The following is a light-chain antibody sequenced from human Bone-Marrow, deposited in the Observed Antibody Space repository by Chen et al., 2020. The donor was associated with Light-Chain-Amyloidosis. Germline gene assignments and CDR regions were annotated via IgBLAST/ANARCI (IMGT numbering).Light chain of an antibody. J-gene: IGKJ4*01. CDR2: GSS. V-gene: IGKV3-20*01. Sequence: EIVLTQSPGTLSLSPGEGANLSCRDSQTISSNYLTWYQQKFGQAPRLLIYGSSSRATGIPDRFTGSGSGTDFTPTINRLEPEDFAMYYCQQYGTSPLTFGGGTKVEIK. CDR3: QQYGTSPLT. CDR1: QTISSNY.